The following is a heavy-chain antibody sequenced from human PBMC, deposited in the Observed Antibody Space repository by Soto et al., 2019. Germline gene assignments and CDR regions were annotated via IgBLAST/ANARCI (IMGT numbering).Heavy chain of an antibody. V-gene: IGHV3-30*18. CDR3: AKDTYYHDSSGYYIFDC. CDR2: ISYDGNNK. Sequence: QVQLLESVGGVVQPGRSLRLSCGASGFTFSSFGMHWVRQAPGKGLEWVAHISYDGNNKHYTDSVKGRFTISRDNSENTLYLQMDSLSGEDAAVYYCAKDTYYHDSSGYYIFDCWGQGTLVTVSS. J-gene: IGHJ4*02. CDR1: GFTFSSFG. D-gene: IGHD3-22*01.